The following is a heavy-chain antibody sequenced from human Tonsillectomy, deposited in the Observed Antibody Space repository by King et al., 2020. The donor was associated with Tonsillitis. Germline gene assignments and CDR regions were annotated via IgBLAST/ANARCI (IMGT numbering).Heavy chain of an antibody. Sequence: VQLQESGPGLVKPSETLSLTCTVSGGSISSYYWSWIRQPPGKGLEWIGYIYYSGSTNYNPPLKSRVTISVDTSKNQFSLKLSSVTAADTAVYYCARIKRDAYNSHYFDYWGQGTLVTVSS. CDR2: IYYSGST. J-gene: IGHJ4*02. V-gene: IGHV4-59*01. CDR1: GGSISSYY. D-gene: IGHD5-24*01. CDR3: ARIKRDAYNSHYFDY.